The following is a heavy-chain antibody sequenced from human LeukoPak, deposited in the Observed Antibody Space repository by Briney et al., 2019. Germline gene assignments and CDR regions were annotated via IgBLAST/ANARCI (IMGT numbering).Heavy chain of an antibody. V-gene: IGHV3-23*01. D-gene: IGHD5-24*01. Sequence: GGSLRVSCAASGFTFSTYAVNWVRQAPGKGLEWVSAISSSGGTTYYADSVKGRFSISRDNSKNTLYLRMNSLRAEDTAVYYCAKDRNAWPTNFDSWGQGISLSVSA. CDR2: ISSSGGTT. CDR3: AKDRNAWPTNFDS. J-gene: IGHJ4*02. CDR1: GFTFSTYA.